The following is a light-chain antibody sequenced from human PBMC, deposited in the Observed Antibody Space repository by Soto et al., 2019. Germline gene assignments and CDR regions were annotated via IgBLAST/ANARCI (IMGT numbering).Light chain of an antibody. V-gene: IGKV4-1*01. CDR3: HQYYSPPFA. CDR1: QTILYGSNNKNY. Sequence: IVMTQSPESLGVSLGERATINCKSNQTILYGSNNKNYLSWYQQKPGHPPKLLIYWASTRKYGVPERFSGSGSGTDFTLSITNLQAEDVAVYYCHQYYSPPFAFGPGTKVHL. J-gene: IGKJ3*01. CDR2: WAS.